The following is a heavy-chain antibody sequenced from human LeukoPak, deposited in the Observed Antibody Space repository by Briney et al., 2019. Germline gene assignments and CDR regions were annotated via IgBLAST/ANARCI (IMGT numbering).Heavy chain of an antibody. Sequence: SVKVSCKASGGTFSSYAISWVRQAPGQGLEWMGGIIPIFGTANYAQKFQGRVTITADKSTSTAYMELSSLRSEDTAVYCCASAYSSGLGEFDYWGQGTLVTVSS. CDR3: ASAYSSGLGEFDY. CDR2: IIPIFGTA. D-gene: IGHD6-19*01. V-gene: IGHV1-69*06. CDR1: GGTFSSYA. J-gene: IGHJ4*02.